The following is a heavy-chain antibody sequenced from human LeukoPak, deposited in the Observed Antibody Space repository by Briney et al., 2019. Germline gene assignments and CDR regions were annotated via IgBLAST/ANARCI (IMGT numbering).Heavy chain of an antibody. CDR1: GSYISSGYY. Sequence: SETLSLTCAVSGSYISSGYYWGWIRQPPGKGLEWIGNAFHTGTTNYNPSLKSRVTISVDSSKKYFSLKLRSMAAADTAVYFCARLPYDSIGYYAFDIWGQGTIVTVSS. D-gene: IGHD3-22*01. J-gene: IGHJ3*02. CDR2: AFHTGTT. V-gene: IGHV4-38-2*01. CDR3: ARLPYDSIGYYAFDI.